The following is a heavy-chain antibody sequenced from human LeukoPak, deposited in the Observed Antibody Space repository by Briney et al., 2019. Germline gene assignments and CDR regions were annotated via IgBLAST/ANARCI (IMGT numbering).Heavy chain of an antibody. CDR2: IRSKANSYAT. J-gene: IGHJ6*02. CDR3: TRPPTYYYYGMDV. CDR1: GITFSVST. V-gene: IGHV3-73*01. Sequence: GGCLRLSCSAAGITFSVSTMHWVRQASWKGLEWVDRIRSKANSYATAYAASVKGRFTISRDDSKNTAYLQMNSLKTEDTAVYYCTRPPTYYYYGMDVWGQGTTVTVSS.